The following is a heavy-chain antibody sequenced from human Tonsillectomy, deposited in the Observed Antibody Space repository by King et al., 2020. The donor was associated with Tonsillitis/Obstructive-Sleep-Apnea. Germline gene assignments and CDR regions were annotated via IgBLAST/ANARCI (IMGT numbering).Heavy chain of an antibody. J-gene: IGHJ3*02. V-gene: IGHV4-34*01. D-gene: IGHD3-22*01. CDR2: INHSGST. CDR1: GGSFSAYY. CDR3: ARGRNHEYYYDSSDLTGDALDI. Sequence: VQLQQWGAGLLKPSETLSLTCAVYGGSFSAYYWSWIRQPPGKGLEWIGEINHSGSTNYNPSLKSRVTISVDTSKNQFSLKLRSVTAADTAVYYCARGRNHEYYYDSSDLTGDALDIWGQGAMVTVSS.